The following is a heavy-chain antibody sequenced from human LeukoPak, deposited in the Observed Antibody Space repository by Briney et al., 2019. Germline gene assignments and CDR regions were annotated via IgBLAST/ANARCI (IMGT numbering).Heavy chain of an antibody. CDR1: GYTFTGYY. D-gene: IGHD6-19*01. Sequence: ASVKVSCKASGYTFTGYYMHWVRQAPGQGLEWMGWINPNSGGTNYAQKFQGRVTMTRDTSISTAYMELSRLRSDDTAVYYCAREVSGWYYFDYWGQGTLVTVSS. CDR3: AREVSGWYYFDY. J-gene: IGHJ4*02. CDR2: INPNSGGT. V-gene: IGHV1-2*02.